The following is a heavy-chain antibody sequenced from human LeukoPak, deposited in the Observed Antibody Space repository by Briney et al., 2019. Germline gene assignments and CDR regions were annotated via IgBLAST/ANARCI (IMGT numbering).Heavy chain of an antibody. J-gene: IGHJ4*02. CDR3: ARAWNFDY. CDR1: GYSFTNYW. D-gene: IGHD1-1*01. CDR2: INPSDSDT. V-gene: IGHV5-51*01. Sequence: GESLKISCKGSGYSFTNYWIAWVRQMRGRGLEWIVIINPSDSDTRYSPSFQGQVTISADKSISTAYLQWSSLKASDSAMYYCARAWNFDYWGQGTLVTVSS.